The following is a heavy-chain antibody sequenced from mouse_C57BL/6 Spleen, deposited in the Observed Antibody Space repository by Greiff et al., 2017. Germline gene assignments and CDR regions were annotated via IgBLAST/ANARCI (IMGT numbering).Heavy chain of an antibody. CDR1: GYTFTSYW. CDR2: INPSNGGT. Sequence: VQLQQPGTELVKPGASVKLSCKASGYTFTSYWMHWVKQRPGQGLEWIGNINPSNGGTNYNEKFKSKATLTVDKSSSTAYMQLSSLTSEDSAVYYWAREGHTVVATDWYFDVWGTGTTVTVSS. J-gene: IGHJ1*03. D-gene: IGHD1-1*01. V-gene: IGHV1-53*01. CDR3: AREGHTVVATDWYFDV.